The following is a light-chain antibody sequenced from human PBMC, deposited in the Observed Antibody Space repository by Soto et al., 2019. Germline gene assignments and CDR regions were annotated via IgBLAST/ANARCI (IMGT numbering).Light chain of an antibody. V-gene: IGKV3-11*01. J-gene: IGKJ3*01. CDR3: QQRHSWPPIFT. CDR2: DAS. CDR1: QSVSSY. Sequence: ETVLTQSPATLSLSPGERATLSCRASQSVSSYLAWYQQKPGQAPRLLIYDASNRATGIPARFSGSGSGTDFTLTISSLEPEDFAVYYCQQRHSWPPIFTFGPGTKLDIK.